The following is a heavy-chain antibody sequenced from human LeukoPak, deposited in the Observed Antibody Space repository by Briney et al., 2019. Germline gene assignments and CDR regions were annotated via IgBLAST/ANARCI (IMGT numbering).Heavy chain of an antibody. D-gene: IGHD3-9*01. CDR1: GYTFTGYY. Sequence: GALVKVSCKASGYTFTGYYMHWVRQAPGQGLEWMGRINPNSGGTNYAQKFQGRVTMTRDTSISTAYMELSRPRSDDTAVYYCARAHYDILTGYYPNYFDYWGQGTLVTVSS. V-gene: IGHV1-2*06. CDR3: ARAHYDILTGYYPNYFDY. J-gene: IGHJ4*02. CDR2: INPNSGGT.